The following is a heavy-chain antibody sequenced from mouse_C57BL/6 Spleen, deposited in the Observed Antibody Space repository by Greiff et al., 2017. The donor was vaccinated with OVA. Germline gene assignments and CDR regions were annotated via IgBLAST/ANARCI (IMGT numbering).Heavy chain of an antibody. V-gene: IGHV2-2*01. J-gene: IGHJ4*01. CDR3: ARRPYYYGSSYDYYAMDY. CDR2: IWSGGST. Sequence: VQLVESGPGLVQPSQSLSITCTVSGFSLTSYGVHWVRQSPGKGLEWLGVIWSGGSTDYNAAFISRLSISKDNSKSQVFFKMNSLQADDTAIYYCARRPYYYGSSYDYYAMDYWGQGTSVTVSS. D-gene: IGHD1-1*01. CDR1: GFSLTSYG.